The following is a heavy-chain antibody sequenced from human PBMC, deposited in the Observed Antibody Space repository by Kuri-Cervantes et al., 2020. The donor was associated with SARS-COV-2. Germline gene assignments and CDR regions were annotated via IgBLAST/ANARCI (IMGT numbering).Heavy chain of an antibody. CDR3: ARDPSGYSYGIYYYGMDV. CDR2: IYYSGST. V-gene: IGHV4-30-4*01. J-gene: IGHJ6*02. D-gene: IGHD5-18*01. Sequence: SETLSLTCTVSGGSISSGDYYWSWTRQPPGKGLEWIGYIYYSGSTYYNPSLKSRVTISVDTSKNQFSLKLSSVTAADTAVYYCARDPSGYSYGIYYYGMDVWGQGTTVTVSS. CDR1: GGSISSGDYY.